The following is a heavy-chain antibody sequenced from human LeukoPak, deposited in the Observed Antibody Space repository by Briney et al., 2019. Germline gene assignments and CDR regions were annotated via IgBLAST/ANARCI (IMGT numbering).Heavy chain of an antibody. V-gene: IGHV1-2*02. J-gene: IGHJ4*02. CDR1: GYTFTGYY. CDR3: ATLRGYSFS. CDR2: INPNSGGT. Sequence: ASVKVSCKASGYTFTGYYMHWVRQAPGQGLEWMGWINPNSGGTNYAQKFQGRVTMTRDTSISTAYMGLSSLRSDDTAVYYCATLRGYSFSWGQGTLVTVSS. D-gene: IGHD5-18*01.